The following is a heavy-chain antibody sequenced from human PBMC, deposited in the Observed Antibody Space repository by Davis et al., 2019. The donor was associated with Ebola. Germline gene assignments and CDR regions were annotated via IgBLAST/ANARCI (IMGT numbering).Heavy chain of an antibody. V-gene: IGHV3-7*01. J-gene: IGHJ6*02. CDR1: GFTFSSYW. CDR3: ATSRDMITFGGVIVSGRYYYGMDV. D-gene: IGHD3-16*02. Sequence: GESLKISCAASGFTFSSYWMSWVRQAPGKGLEWVANIKHDGSEKYYVDAVKGRFTISRDNAKHSLYLQMNYLRAEDTAVYYCATSRDMITFGGVIVSGRYYYGMDVWGQGTKVTVSS. CDR2: IKHDGSEK.